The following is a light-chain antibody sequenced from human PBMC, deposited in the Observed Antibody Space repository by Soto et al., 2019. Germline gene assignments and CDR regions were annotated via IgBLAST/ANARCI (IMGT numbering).Light chain of an antibody. J-gene: IGLJ2*01. CDR1: NSNIGGNY. Sequence: QSVLTQPPSASGTPGQRVSISCSGTNSNIGGNYVYWYKHVPGKAPKLLISLNNQRPSGVPDRFSGSKSGTSASLAISGLRSEDEAHYYCAAWDDSLSGPVFGGGTQLTVL. CDR2: LNN. V-gene: IGLV1-47*02. CDR3: AAWDDSLSGPV.